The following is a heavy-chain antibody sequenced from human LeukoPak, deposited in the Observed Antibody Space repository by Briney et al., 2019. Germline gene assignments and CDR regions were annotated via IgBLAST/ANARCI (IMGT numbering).Heavy chain of an antibody. CDR3: ASKRCSSTSCPYGGNAFDI. V-gene: IGHV1-8*03. J-gene: IGHJ3*02. CDR1: GYTFTSYD. CDR2: MNPNSGNT. Sequence: GASVTVSCKASGYTFTSYDINWVRQATGQGLEWMGWMNPNSGNTGYAQKFQGRVTITRNTSISTAYMELSSLRSEDTAVYYCASKRCSSTSCPYGGNAFDIWGQGTMVTVSS. D-gene: IGHD2-2*01.